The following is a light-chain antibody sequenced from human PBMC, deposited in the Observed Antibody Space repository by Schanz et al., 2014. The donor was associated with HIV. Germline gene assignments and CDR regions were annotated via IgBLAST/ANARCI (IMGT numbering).Light chain of an antibody. V-gene: IGLV1-47*01. CDR2: RNN. CDR1: SSNIGTNY. J-gene: IGLJ2*01. Sequence: QSVLTQPPSASGTPGQRVTISCSGSSSNIGTNYVYWYQQLPGTAPKLLIYRNNYRPSGVPDRFSGSKSGTSASLAISGLQSEDEADYYCSSYTSSSSVVLGGGTKLTVL. CDR3: SSYTSSSSVV.